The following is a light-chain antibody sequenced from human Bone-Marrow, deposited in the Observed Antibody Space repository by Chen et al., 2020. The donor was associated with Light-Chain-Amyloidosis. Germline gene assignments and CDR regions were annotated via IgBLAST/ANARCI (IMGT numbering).Light chain of an antibody. CDR1: QSVRSN. Sequence: EIVMTQSPASVTVSPGESVTLSCRASQSVRSNLAWYQQRPGQAPRLLISAASTRASNVPVRFSGSGSVTEFTLTISTLQSEDFAVYYCQQYHDWPPITFGQGTRLEIK. J-gene: IGKJ5*01. CDR2: AAS. V-gene: IGKV3-15*01. CDR3: QQYHDWPPIT.